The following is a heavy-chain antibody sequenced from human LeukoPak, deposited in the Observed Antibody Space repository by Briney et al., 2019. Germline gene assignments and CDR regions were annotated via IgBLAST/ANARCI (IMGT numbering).Heavy chain of an antibody. CDR3: TTLWRVVVVTATTDDY. V-gene: IGHV3-15*01. CDR2: IKSKTDGGTT. Sequence: PGGSLRLSCAASGFTFSNAWMSWVRQAPGKGLEWVGRIKSKTDGGTTDYAAPVKGRFTISRDDSKNMLYLQMNSLKTEDTAVYYCTTLWRVVVVTATTDDYWGQGTLVTVSS. CDR1: GFTFSNAW. D-gene: IGHD2-15*01. J-gene: IGHJ4*02.